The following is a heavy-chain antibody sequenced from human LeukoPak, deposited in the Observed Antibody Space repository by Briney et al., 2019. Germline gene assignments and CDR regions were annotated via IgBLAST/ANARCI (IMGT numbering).Heavy chain of an antibody. D-gene: IGHD6-13*01. CDR3: AKDILAAGLFFDY. Sequence: PGGSLRLSCAASGFTFSDYYMGWIRQAPGKGLEWVSYIHYSGSPKYYADSVKGRFTISRDNANNSLYLQMNSLRAEDTAVYYCAKDILAAGLFFDYWGQGTLVTVSS. V-gene: IGHV3-11*01. CDR2: IHYSGSPK. J-gene: IGHJ4*02. CDR1: GFTFSDYY.